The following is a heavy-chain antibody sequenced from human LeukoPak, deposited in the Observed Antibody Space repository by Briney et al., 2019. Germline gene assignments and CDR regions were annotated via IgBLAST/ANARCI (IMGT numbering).Heavy chain of an antibody. J-gene: IGHJ4*02. V-gene: IGHV1-69*01. D-gene: IGHD6-13*01. CDR3: ARVRGIAAGRYYFDY. Sequence: GSSVKVSCKASGGTFISYAISWVRQAPGQGLEWMGGIIPIFGTANYAQKFQGRVTITADESTSTANMELSSLRSEDTAVYYCARVRGIAAGRYYFDYWGQGTLVTVSS. CDR1: GGTFISYA. CDR2: IIPIFGTA.